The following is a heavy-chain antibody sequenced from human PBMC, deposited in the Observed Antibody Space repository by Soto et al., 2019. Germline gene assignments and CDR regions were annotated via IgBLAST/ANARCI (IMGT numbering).Heavy chain of an antibody. V-gene: IGHV4-59*08. J-gene: IGHJ4*02. Sequence: QVQLQESGPGLVKPSETLSLTCTVSGGSISSYYWSRIRQPPGKGLECIGYIYYSGSTNYNPSLKSRVTISVDTSKNQFSLKLSSVTAADTAVYYCARRWGRVFDYWGQGTLVTVSS. CDR1: GGSISSYY. CDR3: ARRWGRVFDY. D-gene: IGHD1-26*01. CDR2: IYYSGST.